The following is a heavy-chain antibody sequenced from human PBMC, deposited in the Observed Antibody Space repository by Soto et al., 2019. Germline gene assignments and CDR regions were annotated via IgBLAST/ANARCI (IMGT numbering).Heavy chain of an antibody. D-gene: IGHD3-16*01. CDR3: ARLGIMVLQKDDFGI. CDR2: ISAYNGNT. Sequence: QVQLVQSGAEVKKPGASVKVSCKASGYTFTSYGISWVRQAPGQGLEWMGWISAYNGNTNYAQKLQGRVTMTTDTSTSTAYMELRSLIADETAVYYCARLGIMVLQKDDFGIWGQGTMGTVSS. CDR1: GYTFTSYG. V-gene: IGHV1-18*01. J-gene: IGHJ3*02.